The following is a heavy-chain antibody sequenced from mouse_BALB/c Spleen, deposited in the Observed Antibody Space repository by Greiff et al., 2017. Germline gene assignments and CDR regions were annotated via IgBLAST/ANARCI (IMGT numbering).Heavy chain of an antibody. CDR1: GYTFTSYW. D-gene: IGHD2-1*01. CDR2: IYPSESYT. V-gene: IGHV1-69*02. Sequence: VQLQQPGAELVRPGASGKLSCKASGYTFTSYWINWVKQRPGQGLEWIGNIYPSESYTNYNQKFKDKATLTVDKSSSTAYMQLSSPTSEDSAVYYCTRGGNSAWFAYWGQGTLVTVSA. J-gene: IGHJ3*01. CDR3: TRGGNSAWFAY.